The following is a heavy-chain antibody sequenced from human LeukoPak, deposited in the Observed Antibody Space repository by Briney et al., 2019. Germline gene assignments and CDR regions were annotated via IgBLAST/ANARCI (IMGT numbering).Heavy chain of an antibody. CDR3: ARGDAFDI. Sequence: PGGSLRLSCAASGFTFSSYSMNWIRQTPGKGLEYVANIESNGGDKYYVDSVKGRFTISRDNAKNSLYLQMNSLRAEDTAVYYCARGDAFDIWGQGTMVTVSS. CDR2: IESNGGDK. CDR1: GFTFSSYS. V-gene: IGHV3-7*01. J-gene: IGHJ3*02.